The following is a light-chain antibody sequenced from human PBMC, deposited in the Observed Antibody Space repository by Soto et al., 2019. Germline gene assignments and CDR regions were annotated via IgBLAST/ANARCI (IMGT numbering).Light chain of an antibody. Sequence: QSALTQPPSASGSLGQSVTISCTGTSSDVGGYNYVSWYQQHPGKAPKLMISGVSERPSGVPDRVSGSKSGNTASLTVSGLHAEYEADYYCSSYAGSDNWVFGGGTKLTVL. V-gene: IGLV2-8*01. CDR3: SSYAGSDNWV. CDR2: GVS. J-gene: IGLJ2*01. CDR1: SSDVGGYNY.